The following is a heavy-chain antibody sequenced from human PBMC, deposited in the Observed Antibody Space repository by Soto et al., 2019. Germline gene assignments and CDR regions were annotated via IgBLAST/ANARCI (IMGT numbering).Heavy chain of an antibody. V-gene: IGHV3-33*01. Sequence: QVQLVESGGGVVQPGESLRLSCAASGFTFGSYGIHWVRQAPGKGLEWVAVIWYDGSDKYYADSVKGRFTISRDNSKNTVSLQMNSLRAEDTAVYYCARDRHSSSSGYFEYWGQGTLVAVSS. J-gene: IGHJ4*02. CDR2: IWYDGSDK. CDR3: ARDRHSSSSGYFEY. CDR1: GFTFGSYG. D-gene: IGHD6-6*01.